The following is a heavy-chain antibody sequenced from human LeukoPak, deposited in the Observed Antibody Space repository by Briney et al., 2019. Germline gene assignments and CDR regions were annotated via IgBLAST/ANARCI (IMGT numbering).Heavy chain of an antibody. CDR1: GGSISSSSYY. CDR3: AREVDGSGSQSFDY. D-gene: IGHD3-10*01. J-gene: IGHJ4*02. CDR2: IYYSGST. Sequence: PSETLSLTCTVSGGSISSSSYYWGWIRQPPGKGLEWIGSIYYSGSTYYNPSLKSRVTISVDTSKNQFSLKLSSVTAADTAVYYCAREVDGSGSQSFDYWGQGTLVTVSS. V-gene: IGHV4-39*07.